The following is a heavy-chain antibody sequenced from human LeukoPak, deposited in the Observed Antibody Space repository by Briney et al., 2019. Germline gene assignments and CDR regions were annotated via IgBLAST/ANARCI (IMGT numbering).Heavy chain of an antibody. CDR2: INHSGST. Sequence: SETLSLTCAVYGGTFSGYYWSWIRQPPGKGLEWIGEINHSGSTSYNPSLKSRVTISVDTSKNQFSLKLSSVTAADTAVYYCARTRADSSGWYYFDYWGQGTLVTVSS. CDR1: GGTFSGYY. J-gene: IGHJ4*02. CDR3: ARTRADSSGWYYFDY. D-gene: IGHD6-19*01. V-gene: IGHV4-34*01.